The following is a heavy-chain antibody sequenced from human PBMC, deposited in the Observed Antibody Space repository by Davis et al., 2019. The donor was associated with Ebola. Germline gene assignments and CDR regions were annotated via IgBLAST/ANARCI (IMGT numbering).Heavy chain of an antibody. J-gene: IGHJ4*02. D-gene: IGHD1-26*01. Sequence: GESLKISCAASGFTFSKYWMHWVRQTPGKGLMWVSRINSDGSSSTREYADSVKGRFTISRDNDKNTLYLQMNSLRDEDTALYYCTRGVGTTGYSFAYWGQGTLVTVSS. CDR2: INSDGSSS. CDR3: TRGVGTTGYSFAY. V-gene: IGHV3-74*03. CDR1: GFTFSKYW.